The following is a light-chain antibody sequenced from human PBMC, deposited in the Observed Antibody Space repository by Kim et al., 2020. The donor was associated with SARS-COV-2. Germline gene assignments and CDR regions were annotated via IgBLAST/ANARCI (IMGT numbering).Light chain of an antibody. CDR2: NVN. V-gene: IGLV2-14*01. CDR1: SSDVGGHNT. CDR3: SSYTLSQTYV. Sequence: QSVVTQPASVSGSPGQSITISCTGTSSDVGGHNTVSWYQQHPGKVPKVIIYNVNKRPSGVSNRISGSKSGNTASLTISGLQAEDEADYYCSSYTLSQTYVFGTGTQVTVL. J-gene: IGLJ1*01.